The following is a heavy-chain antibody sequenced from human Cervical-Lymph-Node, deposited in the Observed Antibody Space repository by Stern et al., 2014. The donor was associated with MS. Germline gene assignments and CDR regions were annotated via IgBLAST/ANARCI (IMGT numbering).Heavy chain of an antibody. V-gene: IGHV1-18*01. CDR2: IIAHNGNT. Sequence: VQLVESGPEVQKPGASVKVSCKSSGYNFNNYGITWVRQAPGQGLEWLGRIIAHNGNTNYVQKVQGRVTMTTNTSANTAYMELRSLRSDDTAVYYCARVTGVGAFDVWGQGTMITVSS. D-gene: IGHD7-27*01. CDR3: ARVTGVGAFDV. J-gene: IGHJ3*01. CDR1: GYNFNNYG.